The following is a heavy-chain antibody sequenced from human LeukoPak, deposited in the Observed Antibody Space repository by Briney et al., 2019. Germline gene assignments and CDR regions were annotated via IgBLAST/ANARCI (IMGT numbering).Heavy chain of an antibody. CDR3: ARLYYDSSGYSNYFDY. D-gene: IGHD3-22*01. V-gene: IGHV1-18*01. Sequence: ASVKVSCKAPGYTFTSYGISWVRQAPGQGLEWMGWISAYNGNTNYAQKLQGRVTMTTDTSTSTAYMELRSLRSDDTAVYYCARLYYDSSGYSNYFDYWGQGTLVTVSS. CDR2: ISAYNGNT. CDR1: GYTFTSYG. J-gene: IGHJ4*02.